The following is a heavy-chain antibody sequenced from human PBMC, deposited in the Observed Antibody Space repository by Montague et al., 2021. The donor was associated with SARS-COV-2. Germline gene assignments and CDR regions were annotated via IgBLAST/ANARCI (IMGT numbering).Heavy chain of an antibody. CDR2: GDYSGSN. D-gene: IGHD2-2*01. V-gene: IGHV4-39*01. CDR1: GGSIITSNYY. CDR3: ARPVCRGPGAMDWFDP. J-gene: IGHJ5*02. Sequence: SETLSLTCTVSGGSIITSNYYWGWLRQPPGKGLEWIGSGDYSGSNSYNPSLTSRVTISVDTSKNQLSLKLTSVTAADSAVYYCARPVCRGPGAMDWFDPWGQGTLVTVSS.